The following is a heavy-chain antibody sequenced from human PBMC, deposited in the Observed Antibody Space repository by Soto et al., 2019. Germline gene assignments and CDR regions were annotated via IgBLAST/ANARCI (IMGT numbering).Heavy chain of an antibody. CDR1: GFTFSSYA. D-gene: IGHD1-7*01. CDR3: ASTPWNYGENRYFDY. Sequence: GGSLRLSCAASGFTFSSYAMSWVRQAPGKGLEWVSTISGNGYNTYDADSVKGRFTISRDYSKNTLFLQMNSLRVEDTAIYYCASTPWNYGENRYFDYWGQGTLVTVSS. CDR2: ISGNGYNT. J-gene: IGHJ4*02. V-gene: IGHV3-23*01.